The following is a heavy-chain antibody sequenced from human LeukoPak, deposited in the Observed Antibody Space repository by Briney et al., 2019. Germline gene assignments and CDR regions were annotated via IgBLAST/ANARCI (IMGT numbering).Heavy chain of an antibody. CDR1: GGSISSGDYY. CDR2: IYYSGST. CDR3: ARLQPNGV. D-gene: IGHD2-8*01. Sequence: SETLSLTCTVSGGSISSGDYYWSWIRQPPGKGLEWIGYIYYSGSTNYNPSLKSRVTISVDTSKNQFSLKLSTVTAADTAVYYCARLQPNGVWGQGTLVTVSS. J-gene: IGHJ4*02. V-gene: IGHV4-61*08.